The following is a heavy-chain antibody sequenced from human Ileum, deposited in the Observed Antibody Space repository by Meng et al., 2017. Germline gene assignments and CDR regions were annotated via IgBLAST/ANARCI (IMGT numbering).Heavy chain of an antibody. Sequence: VKLQESGPGLVRPSETLSLICTVSGGSVSSAGYQWGWIRQPPGKGLEWIGYASTNYNPSLKSRVTISLDTSKNQFSLKLSSVTAADTAVYYCARDHWGSLDYWGQGILVTVSS. V-gene: IGHV4-61*08. CDR2: AST. D-gene: IGHD7-27*01. CDR3: ARDHWGSLDY. J-gene: IGHJ4*02. CDR1: GGSVSSAGYQ.